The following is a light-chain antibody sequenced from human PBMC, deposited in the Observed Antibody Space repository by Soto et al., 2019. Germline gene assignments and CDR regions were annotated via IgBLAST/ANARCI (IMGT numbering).Light chain of an antibody. V-gene: IGKV3D-15*01. J-gene: IGKJ4*01. CDR1: QSVSSN. CDR2: GAS. Sequence: EIVMTQSPATLSVSPGERATLSCRASQSVSSNLVWYQQKPGQAPRLLIYGASIRATGIPARFSGSGSGTEFTLTISSLQSEDFAVYYCQQDNKWPLTFGGGTKV. CDR3: QQDNKWPLT.